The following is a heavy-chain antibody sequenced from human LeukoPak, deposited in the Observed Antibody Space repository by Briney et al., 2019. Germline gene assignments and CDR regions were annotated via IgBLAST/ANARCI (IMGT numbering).Heavy chain of an antibody. CDR3: ARRSRSGSGWLIKY. CDR2: INLSGST. V-gene: IGHV4-34*01. Sequence: SETLSLTCAVYGGSFSGYYWSWIRQPPGQGLEWIGEINLSGSTNYNPSLKSRVTISVDTSKNQFSLKLTSVTAADTAVYYCARRSRSGSGWLIKYWGQGTLVTVSS. CDR1: GGSFSGYY. J-gene: IGHJ4*02. D-gene: IGHD6-19*01.